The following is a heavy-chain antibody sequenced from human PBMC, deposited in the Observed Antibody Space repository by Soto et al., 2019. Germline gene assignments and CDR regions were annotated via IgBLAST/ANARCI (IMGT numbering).Heavy chain of an antibody. J-gene: IGHJ4*02. CDR1: GFSLTTAGVG. CDR2: IYWNDNE. D-gene: IGHD3-16*01. CDR3: AGGVRGFDYFDY. V-gene: IGHV2-5*01. Sequence: SGPTLVNPTQTLTLTCTFSGFSLTTAGVGVGWIRQPPGRALEWLALIYWNDNERYSPSLKSRLTITKDTSKNQVALTMTNMDPVDTATYYCAGGVRGFDYFDYWGQGTLVTVSS.